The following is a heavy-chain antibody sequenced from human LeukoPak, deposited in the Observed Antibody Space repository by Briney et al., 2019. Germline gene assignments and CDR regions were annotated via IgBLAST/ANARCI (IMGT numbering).Heavy chain of an antibody. V-gene: IGHV3-30*04. CDR1: EFTFVNYA. D-gene: IGHD1-1*01. Sequence: PGGSLRLSCAASEFTFVNYAMDWVRQAPGKGLEWVAVISYDGSNTYYADSVKGRFTISRDNSKNTLYLQMNSLRAADTAVYYCARESDTNNWVGIELQRQELVYFDYWGQGTLVTVSS. J-gene: IGHJ4*02. CDR3: ARESDTNNWVGIELQRQELVYFDY. CDR2: ISYDGSNT.